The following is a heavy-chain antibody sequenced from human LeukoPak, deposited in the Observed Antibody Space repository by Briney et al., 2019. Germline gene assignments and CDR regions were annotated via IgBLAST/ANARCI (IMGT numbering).Heavy chain of an antibody. J-gene: IGHJ4*02. CDR2: IIPIFGTA. CDR3: ARDQYDILTGYYQPYYFDY. V-gene: IGHV1-69*13. CDR1: GGTFSSYA. Sequence: SVKVSCTASGGTFSSYAISWVRQAPGQGLEWMGGIIPIFGTATYAQKFQGRVTITADESTSTAYMELSSLRSEDTAVYYCARDQYDILTGYYQPYYFDYWGQGTLVTVSS. D-gene: IGHD3-9*01.